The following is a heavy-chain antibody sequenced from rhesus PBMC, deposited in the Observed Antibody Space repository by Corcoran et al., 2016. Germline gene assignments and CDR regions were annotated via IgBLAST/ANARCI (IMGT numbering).Heavy chain of an antibody. CDR3: ARYTDYGSSSLLGY. D-gene: IGHD4-29*01. CDR2: INGNSGNT. J-gene: IGHJ4*01. V-gene: IGHV4-80*01. Sequence: QVQLQESGPGLVKPSETLSLTCAVSGGSFSSYWWSWIRQPPGKGLEWIGEINGNSGNTNYNPSLKSRVTISQDASQTQFSLKLSSVTAADTTVYYFARYTDYGSSSLLGYWGQGVLVTVSS. CDR1: GGSFSSYW.